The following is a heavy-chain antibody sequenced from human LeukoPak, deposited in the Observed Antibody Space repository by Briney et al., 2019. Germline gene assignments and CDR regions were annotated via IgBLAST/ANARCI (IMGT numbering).Heavy chain of an antibody. CDR2: IYSGGST. Sequence: GGSLRLSCAASGFTVSSNYMSWVRQAPGKGLEWASVIYSGGSTYYADSVKGRFTISRDNSKNTLYLQMNSLRAEDTAVYYCASQSTTKHSSGWFDYYYYYMDVWGKGTTVTVSS. J-gene: IGHJ6*03. V-gene: IGHV3-53*01. CDR1: GFTVSSNY. D-gene: IGHD6-19*01. CDR3: ASQSTTKHSSGWFDYYYYYMDV.